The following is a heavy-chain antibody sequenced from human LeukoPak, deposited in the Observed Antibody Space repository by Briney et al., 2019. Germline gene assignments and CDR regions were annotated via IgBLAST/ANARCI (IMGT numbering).Heavy chain of an antibody. Sequence: GSSVKVSCKASGGTFSSYAISWVRQAPGQGLEWMGRIIPILGIANYAQKLQGRVTITADKSTSTAYMELSSLRSEDTAVYYCARLRVATEYYFDYWGQGTLVTVSS. CDR2: IIPILGIA. CDR3: ARLRVATEYYFDY. J-gene: IGHJ4*02. D-gene: IGHD5-12*01. CDR1: GGTFSSYA. V-gene: IGHV1-69*04.